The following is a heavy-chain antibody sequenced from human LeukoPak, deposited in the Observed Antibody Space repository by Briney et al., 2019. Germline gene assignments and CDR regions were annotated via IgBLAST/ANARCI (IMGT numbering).Heavy chain of an antibody. CDR2: MNSNSGET. J-gene: IGHJ4*02. D-gene: IGHD4-17*01. V-gene: IGHV1-8*01. CDR3: ATTQHDYGDYSSDY. Sequence: GASVKVSCKASGYTFTTCDINWVRQATGQGLEWMGWMNSNSGETVSAQRFQGRITMTRNISISTAYMELSSLRSEDTAVYFCATTQHDYGDYSSDYWGQGTLVTVSS. CDR1: GYTFTTCD.